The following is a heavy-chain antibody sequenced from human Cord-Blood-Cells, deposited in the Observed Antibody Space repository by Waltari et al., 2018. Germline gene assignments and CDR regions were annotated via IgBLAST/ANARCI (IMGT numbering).Heavy chain of an antibody. V-gene: IGHV1-69*09. CDR2: IIPILGIA. D-gene: IGHD2-2*01. CDR3: ARSTKKYIVVVPAATVIAFDI. Sequence: QVQLVQSGAEVKKPGSSVKVSCKASGGTFSSYAISWVRQAPGHGLEWMGRIIPILGIANYAQKFQGRVTITADKSTSTAYMELSSLRSEDTAVYYCARSTKKYIVVVPAATVIAFDIWGQGTMVTVSS. CDR1: GGTFSSYA. J-gene: IGHJ3*02.